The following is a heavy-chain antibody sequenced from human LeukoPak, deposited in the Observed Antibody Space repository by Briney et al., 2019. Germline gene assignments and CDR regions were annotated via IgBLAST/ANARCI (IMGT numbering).Heavy chain of an antibody. J-gene: IGHJ4*02. V-gene: IGHV1-2*02. D-gene: IGHD5-24*01. Sequence: EASVNVSCKASGYTFTGYYMHWVRQAPGQGLEWMGWINPNSGGTNYAQKFQGRVTITADKSTSTAYMELSSLRSEDTAVYYCARVGSDGYNTLGFLNYWGQGTLVTVSS. CDR3: ARVGSDGYNTLGFLNY. CDR2: INPNSGGT. CDR1: GYTFTGYY.